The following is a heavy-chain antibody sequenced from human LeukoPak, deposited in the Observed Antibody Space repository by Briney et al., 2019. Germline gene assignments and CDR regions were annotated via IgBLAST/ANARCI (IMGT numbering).Heavy chain of an antibody. CDR2: MNPNSGNT. D-gene: IGHD3-10*01. J-gene: IGHJ4*02. CDR3: ARESGFYASGSRY. V-gene: IGHV1-8*02. Sequence: ASVKVSCKASGYTFSGYYMHWVRQATGQGLEWMGWMNPNSGNTAYAQKFQGRVIMTRDTSTGTAYMELSSLRSEDTAVYYCARESGFYASGSRYWGQGTLVTVSS. CDR1: GYTFSGYY.